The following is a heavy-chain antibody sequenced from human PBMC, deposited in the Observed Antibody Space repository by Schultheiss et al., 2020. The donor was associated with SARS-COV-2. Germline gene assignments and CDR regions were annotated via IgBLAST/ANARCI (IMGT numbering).Heavy chain of an antibody. J-gene: IGHJ6*02. CDR2: IRSKAYGGTT. CDR3: TRDGRVRYFDWLLTYYYYGMDV. V-gene: IGHV3-49*03. Sequence: GGSLRLSCTASGFTFGDYAMSWFRQAPGKGLEWVGFIRSKAYGGTTEYAASVKGRFTISRDDSKSIAYLQMNSLKTEDTAVYYCTRDGRVRYFDWLLTYYYYGMDVWGQGTTVTVSS. D-gene: IGHD3-9*01. CDR1: GFTFGDYA.